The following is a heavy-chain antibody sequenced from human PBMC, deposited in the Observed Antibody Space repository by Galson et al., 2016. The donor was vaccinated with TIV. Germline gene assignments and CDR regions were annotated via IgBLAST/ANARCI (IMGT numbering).Heavy chain of an antibody. V-gene: IGHV3-21*04. J-gene: IGHJ4*02. D-gene: IGHD1-26*01. CDR3: TRGSPVGAY. CDR1: GFTFGSYG. Sequence: SLRLSCAASGFTFGSYGMNWVRQAPGKGLEWVSSISSSRSYIYYADSLKGRFTISRDNAKNSLYLQMNSLRVDDTALYYCTRGSPVGAYWGQGILVTVSS. CDR2: ISSSRSYI.